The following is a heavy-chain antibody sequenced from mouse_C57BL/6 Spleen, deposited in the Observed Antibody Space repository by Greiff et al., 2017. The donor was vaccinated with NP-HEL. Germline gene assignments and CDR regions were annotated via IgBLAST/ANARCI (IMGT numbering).Heavy chain of an antibody. Sequence: QVQLQQPGAELVRPGTSVKLSCKASGYTFTSYWMHWVKQRPGQGLEWIGVIDPSDSYTNYNQKFKGKATLTVDTSSSTAYMQLSSLTSEDSAVYYCAREGDSSGPYYFDYWGQGTTLSVSS. V-gene: IGHV1-59*01. CDR2: IDPSDSYT. CDR3: AREGDSSGPYYFDY. CDR1: GYTFTSYW. J-gene: IGHJ2*01. D-gene: IGHD3-2*02.